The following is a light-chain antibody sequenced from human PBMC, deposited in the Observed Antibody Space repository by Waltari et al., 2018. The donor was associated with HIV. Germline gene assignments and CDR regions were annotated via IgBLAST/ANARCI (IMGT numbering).Light chain of an antibody. CDR2: SDN. Sequence: QSVLTQPPSISRAPEQRVTISCSGSLPNIGRTTVNLYRQLPGTAPKVLIHSDNPRPSGVPDRFSGSKSGTSASLAISGLQSEDEADYYCAAWDDSLNAVLFGGGTELTVL. V-gene: IGLV1-44*01. CDR3: AAWDDSLNAVL. CDR1: LPNIGRTT. J-gene: IGLJ2*01.